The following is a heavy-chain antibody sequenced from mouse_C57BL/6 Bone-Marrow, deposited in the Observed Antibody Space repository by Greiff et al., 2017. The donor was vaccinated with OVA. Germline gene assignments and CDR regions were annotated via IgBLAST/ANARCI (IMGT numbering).Heavy chain of an antibody. J-gene: IGHJ2*01. Sequence: QVQLQQSGAELVRPGASVTLSCKASGYTFTDYEMHWVKQTPVHGLEWIGAIDPETGGTAYNQKFKGKAILTADKSSSTAYMELRSLTSEDSAVYYCTRDYGFPYYFDYWGQGTTLTVSS. D-gene: IGHD1-1*01. CDR3: TRDYGFPYYFDY. CDR2: IDPETGGT. V-gene: IGHV1-15*01. CDR1: GYTFTDYE.